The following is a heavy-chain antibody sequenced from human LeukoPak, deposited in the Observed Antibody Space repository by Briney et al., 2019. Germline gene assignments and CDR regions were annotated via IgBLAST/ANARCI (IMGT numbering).Heavy chain of an antibody. V-gene: IGHV4-39*07. Sequence: SETLSLTCTVSGGSISSSSYYWGWIRQPPGKGLEWIGSIYYSGSTYYNPSLKSRVTISVDTSKNQFSLKLSSVTAADTAVYYCAREDSIAAAGNYMDVWGKGTTVTVSS. CDR1: GGSISSSSYY. J-gene: IGHJ6*03. CDR2: IYYSGST. CDR3: AREDSIAAAGNYMDV. D-gene: IGHD6-13*01.